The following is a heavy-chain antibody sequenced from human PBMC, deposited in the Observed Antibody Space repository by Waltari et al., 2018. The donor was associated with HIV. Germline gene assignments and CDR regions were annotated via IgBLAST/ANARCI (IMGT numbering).Heavy chain of an antibody. Sequence: QVQLVQSGAEVKKPGSSVKVSCKASGGTFSSYAISWVRPAPGQGLEWMGGIIPIFGTANYAQKFQGRVTITADESTSTAYMELSSLRSEDTAVYYCASPSNSGSYQRDAFDIWGQGTMVTVSS. CDR3: ASPSNSGSYQRDAFDI. CDR2: IIPIFGTA. CDR1: GGTFSSYA. D-gene: IGHD1-26*01. V-gene: IGHV1-69*01. J-gene: IGHJ3*02.